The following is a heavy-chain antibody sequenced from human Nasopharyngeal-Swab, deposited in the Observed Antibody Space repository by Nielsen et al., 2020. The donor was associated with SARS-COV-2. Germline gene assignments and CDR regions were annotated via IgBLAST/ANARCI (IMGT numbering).Heavy chain of an antibody. J-gene: IGHJ3*02. D-gene: IGHD6-19*01. V-gene: IGHV3-64*01. Sequence: GGSLRLSCAASGFTFSSYAMHWVRQAPGKGLEYVSAISSNGGSTYYANSVKGRFTIFRDNSKNTLYLQMGSLRAEDMAVYYCARGRSSGWYKAFDIWGQGTMVTVSS. CDR3: ARGRSSGWYKAFDI. CDR1: GFTFSSYA. CDR2: ISSNGGST.